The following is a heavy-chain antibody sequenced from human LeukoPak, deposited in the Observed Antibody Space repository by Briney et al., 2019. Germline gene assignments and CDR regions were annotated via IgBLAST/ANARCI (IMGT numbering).Heavy chain of an antibody. Sequence: GASVKVSCKASGGTVSRYAISWVRQAPGQGLEWMGGIIPIFGTANYAQKCQGRVTITADESTGTAYMELSSLKSEDTAVYYCARDRPGRYCSSISCYSASPFDPWGQGTLVTVSS. D-gene: IGHD2-2*02. V-gene: IGHV1-69*13. CDR3: ARDRPGRYCSSISCYSASPFDP. CDR1: GGTVSRYA. J-gene: IGHJ5*02. CDR2: IIPIFGTA.